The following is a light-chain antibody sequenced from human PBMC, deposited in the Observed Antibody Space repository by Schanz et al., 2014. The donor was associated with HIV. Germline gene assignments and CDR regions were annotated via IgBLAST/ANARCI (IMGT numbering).Light chain of an antibody. CDR3: SSWAGNYVKI. CDR2: DVS. J-gene: IGLJ1*01. V-gene: IGLV2-11*01. CDR1: SSDVGGYNY. Sequence: QSALTQPRSVSGSPGQSVTISCTGTSSDVGGYNYVSWYQQHPGKAPKLMIYDVSKRPSGVPDRFSGSKSGNTASLTISGXXXEDEGDYYCSSWAGNYVKIFGSGTKLTVL.